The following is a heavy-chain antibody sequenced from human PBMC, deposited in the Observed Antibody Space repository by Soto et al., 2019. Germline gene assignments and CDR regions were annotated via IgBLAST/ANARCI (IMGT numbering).Heavy chain of an antibody. V-gene: IGHV4-39*01. Sequence: PSETLSLTCTVSGGSISSSSYYWGWIRQPPGKGLEWIGSIYYSGSTYYNPSLKSRVTISVDTSKNQFSLKLSSVTAADTAVYYCARRTTYIIDYWGQGTLVTVS. CDR1: GGSISSSSYY. CDR2: IYYSGST. D-gene: IGHD2-2*01. J-gene: IGHJ4*02. CDR3: ARRTTYIIDY.